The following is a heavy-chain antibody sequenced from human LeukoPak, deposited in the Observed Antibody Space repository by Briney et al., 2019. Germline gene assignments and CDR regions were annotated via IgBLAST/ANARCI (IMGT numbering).Heavy chain of an antibody. Sequence: ASVKVSCKASGYTFTSYDINWVRQATGQGLEWMGWMNPNSGNTGYAQKFQGRVTITTDESTSTAYMELSSLRSEDTAVYYCAMRAGGGYSLDVWFDPWGQGTLVTVSS. CDR2: MNPNSGNT. J-gene: IGHJ5*02. V-gene: IGHV1-8*01. D-gene: IGHD5-18*01. CDR1: GYTFTSYD. CDR3: AMRAGGGYSLDVWFDP.